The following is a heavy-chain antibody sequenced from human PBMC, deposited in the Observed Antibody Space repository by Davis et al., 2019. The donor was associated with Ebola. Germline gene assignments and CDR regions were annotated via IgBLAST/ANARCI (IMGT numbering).Heavy chain of an antibody. J-gene: IGHJ4*02. CDR1: RLSFSSYG. Sequence: PGGSLRLSCAASRLSFSSYGMHWVRQAPGEGLQWVAVISYDGSNKDYVDSVKGRFTISRDNAKNTVYLQMNSLRAEDTAVYYCAGELRGFDYWGQGTLVTVSS. V-gene: IGHV3-30*03. D-gene: IGHD4-17*01. CDR2: ISYDGSNK. CDR3: AGELRGFDY.